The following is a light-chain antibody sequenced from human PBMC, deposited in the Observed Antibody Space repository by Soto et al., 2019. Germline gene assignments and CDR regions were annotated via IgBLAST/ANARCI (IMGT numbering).Light chain of an antibody. CDR3: QQYGSSPLYT. CDR2: DAS. Sequence: DIVFTQSPATLSLSPGERATLSCRASQSVSRDFAWYQQKPGQAPRLLIYDASSRATGIPDRFSGSGSGTDFTLTISRLEPEDFAVYYCQQYGSSPLYTFGQGTKLEIK. CDR1: QSVSRD. V-gene: IGKV3-20*01. J-gene: IGKJ2*01.